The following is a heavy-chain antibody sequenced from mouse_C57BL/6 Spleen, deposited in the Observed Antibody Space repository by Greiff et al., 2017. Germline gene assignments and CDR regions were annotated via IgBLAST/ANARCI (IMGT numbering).Heavy chain of an antibody. CDR3: ARMGRGPCWNFDD. J-gene: IGHJ1*03. CDR2: IWRGGCT. Sequence: VQRVESGPGLVQPSQCLSITCTVSGFSFTSYGVHWVRQSPGKGLAWLGVIWRGGCTDYNAAFISRLSTSKDNSKSQVFIKMNSLQADDTAINDCARMGRGPCWNFDDWGTGTTGTVSS. CDR1: GFSFTSYG. D-gene: IGHD4-1*01. V-gene: IGHV2-2*01.